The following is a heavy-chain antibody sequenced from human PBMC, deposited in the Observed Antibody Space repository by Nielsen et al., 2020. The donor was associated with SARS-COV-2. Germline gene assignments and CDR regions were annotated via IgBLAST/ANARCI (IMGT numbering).Heavy chain of an antibody. V-gene: IGHV3-11*05. CDR1: GFTFSDYY. CDR2: ISSSSSYT. J-gene: IGHJ4*02. CDR3: ARVSRPEEWLPDSYYFDY. Sequence: GESLKISCAASGFTFSDYYMSWIRQAPGKGLEWVSYISSSSSYTNYADSVKGRFTISRDNAKNSLYLQMNSLRAEDTAAYYCARVSRPEEWLPDSYYFDYWGQGTLVTVSS. D-gene: IGHD5-12*01.